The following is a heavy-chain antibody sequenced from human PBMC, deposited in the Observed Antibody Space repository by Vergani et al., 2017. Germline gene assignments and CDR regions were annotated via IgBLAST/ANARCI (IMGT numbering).Heavy chain of an antibody. CDR2: LTGGGGST. V-gene: IGHV3-23*01. CDR3: VKDAGSYENFFDS. Sequence: EVQLLESGGSLKQPGGSVRLSCAASGFTFSTYAMHWVRQAPGKWLEWVSALTGGGGSTYYADSFKGRFIISRDNSRDTLYLQVNSLRPEDTATYYCVKDAGSYENFFDSWGQGTLVTVSS. D-gene: IGHD1-26*01. CDR1: GFTFSTYA. J-gene: IGHJ4*02.